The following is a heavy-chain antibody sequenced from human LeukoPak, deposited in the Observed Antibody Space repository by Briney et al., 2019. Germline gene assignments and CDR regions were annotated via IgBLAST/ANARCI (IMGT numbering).Heavy chain of an antibody. CDR3: ARGWGYVDY. CDR1: GGSISSSTYY. Sequence: PSETLSLTCTVSGGSISSSTYYWGWIRQPPGKGLEWIGSIYYSGSTYYNPSLKSRVTISVDTSKNQFSLKVNSVTAADTAVYYCARGWGYVDYWGQGALVTVSS. CDR2: IYYSGST. D-gene: IGHD1-26*01. J-gene: IGHJ4*02. V-gene: IGHV4-39*01.